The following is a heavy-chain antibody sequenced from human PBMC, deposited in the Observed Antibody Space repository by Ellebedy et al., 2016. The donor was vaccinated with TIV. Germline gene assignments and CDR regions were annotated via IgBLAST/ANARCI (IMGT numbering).Heavy chain of an antibody. CDR2: IKQGGSEK. V-gene: IGHV3-7*01. J-gene: IGHJ4*02. CDR3: AKDKGKYYFDY. CDR1: GFTFSSYW. Sequence: GESLKISXAASGFTFSSYWMSWVRQAPGKGLEWVANIKQGGSEKYYVDSVKGRFTISRDDAKNTVYLDLSSLRAEDTAVYYCAKDKGKYYFDYWGQGIQVTVSS.